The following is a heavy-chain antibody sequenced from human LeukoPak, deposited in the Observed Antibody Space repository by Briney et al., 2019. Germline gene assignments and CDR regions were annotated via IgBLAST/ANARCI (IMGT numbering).Heavy chain of an antibody. CDR3: ARLGIHYGGNLDY. CDR1: GGTFSSYA. J-gene: IGHJ4*02. Sequence: SVKVSCKASGGTFSSYAVSWVRQAPGQGLEWMGRIIPILGIANYAQKFQGRVTITADKSTSTAYMELSSLRSEDTAVYYCARLGIHYGGNLDYWGQGTLVTVSS. D-gene: IGHD4-17*01. V-gene: IGHV1-69*04. CDR2: IIPILGIA.